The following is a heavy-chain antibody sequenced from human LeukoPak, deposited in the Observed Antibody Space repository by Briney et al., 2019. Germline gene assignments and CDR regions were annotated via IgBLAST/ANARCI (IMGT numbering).Heavy chain of an antibody. CDR3: ARLPPWGGFDY. D-gene: IGHD7-27*01. V-gene: IGHV4-59*12. Sequence: SETLSLTCTVSGGSISSYYWSWIRQPPGKGLEWIGYIYYSGSTNYNPSLKSRVTISVDTSKNQFSLKLSSVTAADTAVYYCARLPPWGGFDYWGQGTLVTVSS. CDR2: IYYSGST. CDR1: GGSISSYY. J-gene: IGHJ4*02.